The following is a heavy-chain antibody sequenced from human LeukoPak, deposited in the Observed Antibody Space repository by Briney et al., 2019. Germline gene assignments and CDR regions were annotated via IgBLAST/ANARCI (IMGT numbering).Heavy chain of an antibody. CDR1: GYTFTSYD. V-gene: IGHV1-8*01. D-gene: IGHD2-2*01. J-gene: IGHJ5*02. CDR3: ARGLRKGRTGIVVVPAYWFDP. Sequence: ASVKVSCKASGYTFTSYDINWVRQATGQGLEWMGWMNPNSGNTGYAQKFQGRVTMTRNTSISTAYMELSSLRSEDTAVYYCARGLRKGRTGIVVVPAYWFDPWGQGTLVTVSS. CDR2: MNPNSGNT.